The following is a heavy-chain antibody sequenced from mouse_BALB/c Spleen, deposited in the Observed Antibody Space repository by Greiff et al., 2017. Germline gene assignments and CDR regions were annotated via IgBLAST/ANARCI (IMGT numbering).Heavy chain of an antibody. CDR2: INPSTGYT. J-gene: IGHJ2*01. D-gene: IGHD2-1*01. Sequence: VQRVESGAELAKPGASVKMSCKASGYTFTSYWMHWVKQRPGQGLEWIGYINPSTGYTEYNQKFKDKATLTADKSSSTAYMQLSSLTSEDSAVYYCARRGMVTLFDYWGQGTTLTVSS. CDR3: ARRGMVTLFDY. V-gene: IGHV1-7*01. CDR1: GYTFTSYW.